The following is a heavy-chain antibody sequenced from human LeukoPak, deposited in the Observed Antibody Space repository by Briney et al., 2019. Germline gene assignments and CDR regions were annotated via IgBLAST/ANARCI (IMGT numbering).Heavy chain of an antibody. V-gene: IGHV4-59*01. J-gene: IGHJ4*02. CDR3: ARGDVSVWFDY. CDR1: TGSISSFC. Sequence: TSETMSPTCTVSTGSISSFCWGWNRPPQGKGREWSGYTYNSGTTNYNPSLKRRVTTSVDASKNQCSLKLSSVTAADTAVYYCARGDVSVWFDYWGQGTLVTVSS. D-gene: IGHD3-10*01. CDR2: TYNSGTT.